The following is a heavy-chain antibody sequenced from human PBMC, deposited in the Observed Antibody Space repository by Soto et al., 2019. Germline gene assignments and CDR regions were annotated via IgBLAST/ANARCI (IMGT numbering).Heavy chain of an antibody. CDR3: ARGKRKEVATAYDY. J-gene: IGHJ4*02. V-gene: IGHV1-69*13. D-gene: IGHD5-18*01. CDR1: GGTLSSYA. CDR2: IIPIFGTA. Sequence: ASVKVSCKASGGTLSSYAISWVRQAPGQGLEWMGGIIPIFGTANYAQKFQGRVTITADESTSTAYMELSSLRSEDTAVYYCARGKRKEVATAYDYWGQGTLVTVSS.